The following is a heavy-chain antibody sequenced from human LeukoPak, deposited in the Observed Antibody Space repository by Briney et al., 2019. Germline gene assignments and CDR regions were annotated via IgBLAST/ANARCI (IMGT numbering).Heavy chain of an antibody. CDR2: ISSSGSTI. Sequence: GGSLRLSCAASGFTFSDYYMSWIRQAPGKGLEWVSYISSSGSTIYYADSVKGRFTISRDNAKNSLYLQMNSLRAEDTAVYYCASTCCRPSYYYYYMDVWGKGTTVTVSS. CDR3: ASTCCRPSYYYYYMDV. D-gene: IGHD2-2*01. J-gene: IGHJ6*03. CDR1: GFTFSDYY. V-gene: IGHV3-11*04.